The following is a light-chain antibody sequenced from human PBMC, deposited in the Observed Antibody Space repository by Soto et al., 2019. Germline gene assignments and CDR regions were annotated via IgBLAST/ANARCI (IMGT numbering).Light chain of an antibody. Sequence: QSVLTQPPSVSGAPGQRVTISCTGSSSNIGAGYDVHWYQQLPGTAPKLLIYANINRPAGVPDRFSGSKSGTSASLAITGLQAEVEADYYCQSYDSSPSGYVFGTGTKVTVL. J-gene: IGLJ1*01. CDR3: QSYDSSPSGYV. CDR1: SSNIGAGYD. V-gene: IGLV1-40*01. CDR2: ANI.